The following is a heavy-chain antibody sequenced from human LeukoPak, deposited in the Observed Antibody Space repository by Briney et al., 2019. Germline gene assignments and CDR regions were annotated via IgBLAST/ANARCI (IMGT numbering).Heavy chain of an antibody. CDR3: ASSGGRLQSYYFDY. J-gene: IGHJ4*02. D-gene: IGHD2-15*01. CDR2: IIPILGIA. Sequence: ASVKVSCKASGYTFTSYGISWVRQAPGQGLEWMGRIIPILGIANYAQKFQGRVTITADKSTSTAYMELSSLRSEDTAVYYCASSGGRLQSYYFDYWGQGTLVTVSS. V-gene: IGHV1-69*04. CDR1: GYTFTSYG.